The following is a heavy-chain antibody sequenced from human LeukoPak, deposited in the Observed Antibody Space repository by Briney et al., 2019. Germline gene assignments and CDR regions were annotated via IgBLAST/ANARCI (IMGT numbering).Heavy chain of an antibody. Sequence: SETLSLTCTVSGGSISSYYWSWIRQPPGKGLEWIEYIYYSGSTNYNPSLKSRVTISVDTSKNQFSLKLSSVTAADTAVYYCARHCCSGSSCYSNGFDYWGQGTLVTVSS. V-gene: IGHV4-59*08. J-gene: IGHJ4*02. D-gene: IGHD2-15*01. CDR2: IYYSGST. CDR1: GGSISSYY. CDR3: ARHCCSGSSCYSNGFDY.